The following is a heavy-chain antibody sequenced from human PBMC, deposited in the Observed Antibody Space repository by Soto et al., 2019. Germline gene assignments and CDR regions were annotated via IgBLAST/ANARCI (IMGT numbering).Heavy chain of an antibody. CDR1: GGSISSGGYS. CDR2: IHHSGST. V-gene: IGHV4-30-2*01. CDR3: ARGNVVAIDY. D-gene: IGHD2-21*01. Sequence: QLQLQESGSGLVKPSQTLSLTCAVSGGSISSGGYSWSWIRQPPGKGLEWIGYIHHSGSTYYNPSVKRRVNISVDRSKHQFSRKLSSVTAGDTAVYYCARGNVVAIDYWGQGTLVTVSS. J-gene: IGHJ4*02.